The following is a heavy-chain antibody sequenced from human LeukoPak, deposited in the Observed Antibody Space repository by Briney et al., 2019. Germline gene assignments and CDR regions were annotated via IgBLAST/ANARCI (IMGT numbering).Heavy chain of an antibody. CDR1: GFTFSSYS. Sequence: PGGSLRLSCAASGFTFSSYSMNWVRQAPGKGLEWVSSISSSSSYIYYADSVKGRFTISRDNAKNSLYLQMNSLRAEDTAVYYCARDSANWGSFDYYMDVWGKGTTVTVSS. J-gene: IGHJ6*03. V-gene: IGHV3-21*01. D-gene: IGHD7-27*01. CDR2: ISSSSSYI. CDR3: ARDSANWGSFDYYMDV.